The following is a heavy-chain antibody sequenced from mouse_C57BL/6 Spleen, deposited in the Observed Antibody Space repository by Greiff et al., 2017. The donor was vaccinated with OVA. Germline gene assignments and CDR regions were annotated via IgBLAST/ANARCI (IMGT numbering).Heavy chain of an antibody. CDR2: IYPGSGST. CDR1: GYTFTRYW. Sequence: QVQLQQPGAELVKPGASVKMSCKASGYTFTRYWITWVKQRPGQGLAWIGDIYPGSGSTNYNEKFKSKATLTVDTSSSTAYMQLSSLTSEDSAVYYCARRGGLYYGNFYFDYWGQGTTLTVSS. V-gene: IGHV1-55*01. J-gene: IGHJ2*01. D-gene: IGHD2-1*01. CDR3: ARRGGLYYGNFYFDY.